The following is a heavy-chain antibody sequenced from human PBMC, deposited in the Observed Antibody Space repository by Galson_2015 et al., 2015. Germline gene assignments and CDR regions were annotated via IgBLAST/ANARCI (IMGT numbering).Heavy chain of an antibody. CDR2: ITSSSSYI. V-gene: IGHV3-21*01. CDR1: GFTFSSYS. J-gene: IGHJ4*02. CDR3: ARGAVVMDY. Sequence: SLRLSCAGSGFTFSSYSMNWVRQAPGKGLEWVSSITSSSSYISYADSVKGRFTISRDNAKNSLYLQLNSLRVDGTAVYYCARGAVVMDYWGQGTLVTVSS. D-gene: IGHD2-21*01.